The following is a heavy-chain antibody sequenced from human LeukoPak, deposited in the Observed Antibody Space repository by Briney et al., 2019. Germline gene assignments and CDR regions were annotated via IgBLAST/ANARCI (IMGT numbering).Heavy chain of an antibody. V-gene: IGHV4-39*01. CDR1: GDSITNTYYY. Sequence: SETLSLTCTVSGDSITNTYYYWGWIRQSPGKGLEWIGTFHSGGSTYFSPSLKNRLTISVDTSKNQFSLRLSSVTAADTAVYYCARGLYRRDYWGQGTLVTVSS. CDR2: FHSGGST. D-gene: IGHD3-16*02. CDR3: ARGLYRRDY. J-gene: IGHJ4*02.